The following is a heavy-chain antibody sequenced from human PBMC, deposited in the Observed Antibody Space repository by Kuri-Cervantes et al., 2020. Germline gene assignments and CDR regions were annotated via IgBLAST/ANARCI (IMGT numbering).Heavy chain of an antibody. Sequence: GGSLRLSCAASGFTFSSYSMSWVRQAPGKGLEWVSSISSSSSYIYYADSVKGRFTISRDNAKNSLFLRMNSLRVEDTAVYYCANGGRNGDLLEYWGQGTLVTVSS. CDR3: ANGGRNGDLLEY. V-gene: IGHV3-21*01. J-gene: IGHJ4*02. CDR2: ISSSSSYI. D-gene: IGHD4-17*01. CDR1: GFTFSSYS.